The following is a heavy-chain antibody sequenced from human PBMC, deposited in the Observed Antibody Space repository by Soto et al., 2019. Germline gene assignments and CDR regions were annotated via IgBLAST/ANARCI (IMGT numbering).Heavy chain of an antibody. J-gene: IGHJ4*02. CDR1: GFIFTSYT. CDR2: ISSSSTNI. CDR3: ARGPLYYFDY. Sequence: EVQLVESGGGLVKPGGSLRLSCAASGFIFTSYTMNWVRRAPWKGLEWVSSISSSSTNIHYADSVKGRFTISRDNAKKSLYLQMTSLRAEDTAVYYCARGPLYYFDYWGQGTLVTVSS. V-gene: IGHV3-21*02.